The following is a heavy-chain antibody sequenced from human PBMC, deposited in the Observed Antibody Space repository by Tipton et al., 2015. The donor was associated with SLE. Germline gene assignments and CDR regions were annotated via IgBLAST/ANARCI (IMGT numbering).Heavy chain of an antibody. V-gene: IGHV1-18*04. D-gene: IGHD3-9*01. CDR1: GYTFTGYH. Sequence: QLVQSGAEMKKPGASVRVSCKASGYTFTGYHIHWVRQAPGQGLEWMGWISAYNGNTNYAQKLQGRVTMTTDTSTSTDYMELRSLGSDDTAVYYCALGMLTGYSLDYWGQGPLITVAS. CDR3: ALGMLTGYSLDY. J-gene: IGHJ4*02. CDR2: ISAYNGNT.